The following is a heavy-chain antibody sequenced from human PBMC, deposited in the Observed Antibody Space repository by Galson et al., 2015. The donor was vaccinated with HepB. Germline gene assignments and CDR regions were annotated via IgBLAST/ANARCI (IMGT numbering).Heavy chain of an antibody. V-gene: IGHV5-51*01. D-gene: IGHD2-2*01. CDR1: GYSFNIYW. J-gene: IGHJ4*02. Sequence: QSGAEVKKPGDSLKISCKGSGYSFNIYWIGWVRQMPGKGLEWMGIIYPGDSDTRYSPSFQGQVTISADKSISTAYLQWSSLKASDTAMYYCARQYCTSTTCLAFDFWGQGTLVTVSS. CDR2: IYPGDSDT. CDR3: ARQYCTSTTCLAFDF.